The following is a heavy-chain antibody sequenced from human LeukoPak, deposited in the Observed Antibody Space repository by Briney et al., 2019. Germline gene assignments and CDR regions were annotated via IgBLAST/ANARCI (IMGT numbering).Heavy chain of an antibody. CDR2: IYYSGST. J-gene: IGHJ4*02. Sequence: SETLSLTCTVSGGSISSYYWSWIRQPPGKGLEWIGYIYYSGSTNYNPSLKSRVTISVDTSKNQFSLKLSSVTAADTAVYYCXXXXXXXXXXXXQRFYFDYWGQGTLVTVSS. D-gene: IGHD4-17*01. V-gene: IGHV4-59*01. CDR3: XXXXXXXXXXXXQRFYFDY. CDR1: GGSISSYY.